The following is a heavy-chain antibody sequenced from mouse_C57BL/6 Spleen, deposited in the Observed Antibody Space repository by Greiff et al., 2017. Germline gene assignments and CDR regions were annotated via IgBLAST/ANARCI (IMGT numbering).Heavy chain of an antibody. CDR2: IDPSDSYT. CDR1: GYTFTGYW. J-gene: IGHJ4*01. D-gene: IGHD2-3*01. CDR3: ARDYGYYRYAMDY. V-gene: IGHV1-69*01. Sequence: QVQLQQPGAELVMPGASVKLSCKASGYTFTGYWMHWVKQRPGQGLEWIGEIDPSDSYTNYNQKFKGKSTLTVDKSSSTAYMQLSSLTSEDSAVYYCARDYGYYRYAMDYWGQGTSVTVSS.